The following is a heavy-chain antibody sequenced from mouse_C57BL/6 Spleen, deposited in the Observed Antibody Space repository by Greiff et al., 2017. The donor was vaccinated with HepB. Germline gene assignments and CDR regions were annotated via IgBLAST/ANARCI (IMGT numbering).Heavy chain of an antibody. V-gene: IGHV5-4*03. CDR1: GFTFSSYA. J-gene: IGHJ3*01. Sequence: EVKLVESGGGLVKPGGSLKLSCAASGFTFSSYAMSWVRQTPEKRLEWVATISDGGSYTYYPDNVKGRFTISRDNAKNNLYLQMSHLKSEDTAMDYCARAITTVVEGFAYWGQGTLVTVAA. CDR2: ISDGGSYT. CDR3: ARAITTVVEGFAY. D-gene: IGHD1-1*01.